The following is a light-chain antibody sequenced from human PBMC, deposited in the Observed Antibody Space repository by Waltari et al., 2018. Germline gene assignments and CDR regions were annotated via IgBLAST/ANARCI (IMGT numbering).Light chain of an antibody. CDR2: GAS. V-gene: IGKV3-20*01. J-gene: IGKJ1*01. CDR3: QHYVRLPVT. Sequence: EIVLTQSPGTLSLSPGERATLSCRASQSVGWSLAWSQQTPDQAPGLLIYGASTSAPGIPDRFSGGGSGTDFSLTISRLEPEDFAVYHCQHYVRLPVTFGQGTKVEIK. CDR1: QSVGWS.